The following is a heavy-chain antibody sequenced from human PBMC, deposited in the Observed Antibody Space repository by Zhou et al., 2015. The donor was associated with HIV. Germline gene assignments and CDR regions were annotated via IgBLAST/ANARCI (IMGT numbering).Heavy chain of an antibody. D-gene: IGHD4-17*01. J-gene: IGHJ6*03. CDR2: IHTGNGRT. Sequence: QVQLVQSGAEVTKPGASVKVSCKTSGYTFSIYGVHWVRQAPGQRPEWIGWIHTGNGRTKYSQNFQGRVIITRDTSASTAYMEMSSLKSEDTAVYFCARDRYEDGDSQSYYYMTSGQRDTVTVSS. CDR1: GYTFSIYG. CDR3: ARDRYEDGDSQSYYYMTS. V-gene: IGHV1-3*04.